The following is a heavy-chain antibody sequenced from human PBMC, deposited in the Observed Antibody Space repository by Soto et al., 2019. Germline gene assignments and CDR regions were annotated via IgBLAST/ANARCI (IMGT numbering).Heavy chain of an antibody. CDR1: GYTFTGYY. Sequence: SSVQVSCKASGYTFTGYYMHWVRQAPGQGLEWMGWINPNSGGTNYAQKFQGWVTMTRDTSISTAYMELSRLRSDDTALYYCARAHEYCGGDCYSAFDIWGQGTMVTVSS. J-gene: IGHJ3*02. CDR2: INPNSGGT. V-gene: IGHV1-2*04. D-gene: IGHD2-21*01. CDR3: ARAHEYCGGDCYSAFDI.